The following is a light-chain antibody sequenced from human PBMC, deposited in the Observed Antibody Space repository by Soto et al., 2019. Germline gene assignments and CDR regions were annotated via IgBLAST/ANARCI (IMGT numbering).Light chain of an antibody. CDR1: QSVGRNY. CDR3: QQRSNWPPT. V-gene: IGKV3-11*01. CDR2: GAF. J-gene: IGKJ5*01. Sequence: EIVLTQSPGTLSLSPGEGATLSCRASQSVGRNYLAWYQQKPGQAPRLVIYGAFNRATGIPARFSGSGSGTDFTLTISSLEPEDFAVYYCQQRSNWPPTFGQGTRLEI.